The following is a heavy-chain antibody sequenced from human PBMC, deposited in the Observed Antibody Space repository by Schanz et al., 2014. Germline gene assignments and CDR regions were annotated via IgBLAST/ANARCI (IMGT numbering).Heavy chain of an antibody. Sequence: QVHLVQSGSEVKKPGASVKVSCKASRYPFTAYYMHWVRQAPGQGLEWMGIINPSGGSTSYAQKFQGRVTMTRDTSTSTVYMYLSSLRSEDTAVYYCARRYSSGWYEFDYWGQGTLVTVSS. V-gene: IGHV1-46*03. CDR1: RYPFTAYY. CDR3: ARRYSSGWYEFDY. D-gene: IGHD6-19*01. CDR2: INPSGGST. J-gene: IGHJ4*02.